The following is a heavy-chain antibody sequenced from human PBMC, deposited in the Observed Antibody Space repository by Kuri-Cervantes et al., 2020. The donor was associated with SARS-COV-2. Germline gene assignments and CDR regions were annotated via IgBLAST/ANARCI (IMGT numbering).Heavy chain of an antibody. CDR2: IIPIFGTA. D-gene: IGHD6-19*01. V-gene: IGHV1-69*13. Sequence: SVKVSCKASGGTFSSYAISWVRQAPGQGLEWMGRIIPIFGTANYAQKFQGRVTITADESTSTAYMELSSLRSDDTAVYYCARDFGGPGYLPAVGFDYWGQGTLVTVSS. J-gene: IGHJ4*02. CDR1: GGTFSSYA. CDR3: ARDFGGPGYLPAVGFDY.